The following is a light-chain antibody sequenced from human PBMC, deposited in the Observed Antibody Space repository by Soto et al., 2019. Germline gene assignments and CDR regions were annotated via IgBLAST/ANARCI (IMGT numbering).Light chain of an antibody. J-gene: IGLJ1*01. CDR3: NSYTSNIPYV. CDR2: EVS. CDR1: SSDVGGYRY. Sequence: QSALTQPASVSGSPGQSITISCTGTSSDVGGYRYVSWFQHHPGKAPKLIIYEVSNRPSGISDRFSGSKSGNMASLTISGLQAEDEADYYCNSYTSNIPYVFGTGTKLTVL. V-gene: IGLV2-14*01.